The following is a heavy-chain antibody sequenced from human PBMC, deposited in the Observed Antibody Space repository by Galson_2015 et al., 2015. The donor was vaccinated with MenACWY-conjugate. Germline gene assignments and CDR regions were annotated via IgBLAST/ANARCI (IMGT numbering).Heavy chain of an antibody. D-gene: IGHD1-26*01. V-gene: IGHV3-30*18. CDR3: AKGPWELLTHFDY. CDR1: GFTFSSYG. Sequence: SLRLSCAASGFTFSSYGMHWVRQAPGKGLEWVAVISYDGSNKYYADSVKGRFTISRDNSKNTLYLQMNSLRAEDTAVYYCAKGPWELLTHFDYWGQGTLVTVSS. CDR2: ISYDGSNK. J-gene: IGHJ4*02.